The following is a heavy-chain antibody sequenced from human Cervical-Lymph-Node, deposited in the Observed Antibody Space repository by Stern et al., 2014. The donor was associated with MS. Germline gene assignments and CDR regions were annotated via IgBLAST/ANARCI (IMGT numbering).Heavy chain of an antibody. CDR3: TRELTRLDTVTFVTFDY. V-gene: IGHV3-15*01. CDR2: IQSKIDEETP. Sequence: EVQLVESGGGLVKPGGSLSLSCVASGFTFSDAWMSWVRQTPGKGLEWVGRIQSKIDEETPDYAAPVEGRFTISRDDSRNPLYLQMDSLKTEDAAMYYCTRELTRLDTVTFVTFDYWGQGTLVTVSS. D-gene: IGHD4-17*01. J-gene: IGHJ4*02. CDR1: GFTFSDAW.